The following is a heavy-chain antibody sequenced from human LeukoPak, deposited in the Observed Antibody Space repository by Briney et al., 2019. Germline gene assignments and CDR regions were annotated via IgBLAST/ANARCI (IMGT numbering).Heavy chain of an antibody. CDR3: ARDLVVGWFGELQY. V-gene: IGHV1-2*02. D-gene: IGHD3-10*01. J-gene: IGHJ4*02. CDR2: INPNSGGT. Sequence: SSVKVSCKASGYSFTGYYIQGVGQAPGQGREWVGWINPNSGGTNYAQKFQGRVTMTRDTAISTAYMELSRLRSDDTAVYYCARDLVVGWFGELQYWGQGPLVTVPS. CDR1: GYSFTGYY.